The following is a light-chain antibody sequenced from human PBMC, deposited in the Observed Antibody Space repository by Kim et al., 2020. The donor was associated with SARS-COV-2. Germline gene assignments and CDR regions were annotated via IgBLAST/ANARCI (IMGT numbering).Light chain of an antibody. CDR3: QQYNTYSPST. V-gene: IGKV1-5*03. CDR1: QSISSW. CDR2: KAS. J-gene: IGKJ1*01. Sequence: YGGARVTITCRASQSISSWLAWYQQKPGKAPKLLIYKASSLESGVPSRFSGSGSGTEFTLTISNLQPDDFATYYCQQYNTYSPSTFGQGA.